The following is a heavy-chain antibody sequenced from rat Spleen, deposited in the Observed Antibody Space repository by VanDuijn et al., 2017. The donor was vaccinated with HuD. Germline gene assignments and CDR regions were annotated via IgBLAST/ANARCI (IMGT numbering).Heavy chain of an antibody. J-gene: IGHJ2*01. CDR2: IIYDGSRT. CDR1: GFTFSDYA. CDR3: ARHPGNYYFDY. V-gene: IGHV5-17*01. D-gene: IGHD1-4*01. Sequence: EVQLVESGGGLVQPGRSLKFSCAASGFTFSDYAMAWVRQAPKKGLEWVATIIYDGSRTYYRDSVKGRFTISRDNAKSTLYLQMNSLRSEDTATYYCARHPGNYYFDYWGQGVMVTVSS.